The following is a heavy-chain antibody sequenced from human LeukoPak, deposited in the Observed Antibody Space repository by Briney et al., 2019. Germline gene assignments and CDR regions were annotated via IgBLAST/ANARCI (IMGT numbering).Heavy chain of an antibody. Sequence: GRSLRLSCTASGFTFGDYAMSWVRQAPGKGLEWVGFIRSKAYGGTTEYAASVKGRSTISRDDSKSIAYLQMNSLKTEDTAVYYCTRHRESGYSGYDYHPLDYWDQGTLVTVSS. D-gene: IGHD5-12*01. CDR2: IRSKAYGGTT. CDR3: TRHRESGYSGYDYHPLDY. V-gene: IGHV3-49*04. CDR1: GFTFGDYA. J-gene: IGHJ4*02.